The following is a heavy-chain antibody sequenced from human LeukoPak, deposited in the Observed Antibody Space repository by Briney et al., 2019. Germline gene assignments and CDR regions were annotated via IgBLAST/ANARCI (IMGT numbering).Heavy chain of an antibody. Sequence: GRSLRLSCAAFGLSFSSYGMHWVRQGPGKGPEWVAAISPDGDNEYYAGSVKGRITISRDNSKNTLYLQMNSLTTDDTAVYYCAKDGPYTSSFDYWGQGTLVTVSS. D-gene: IGHD6-13*01. CDR2: ISPDGDNE. CDR3: AKDGPYTSSFDY. J-gene: IGHJ4*02. CDR1: GLSFSSYG. V-gene: IGHV3-30*18.